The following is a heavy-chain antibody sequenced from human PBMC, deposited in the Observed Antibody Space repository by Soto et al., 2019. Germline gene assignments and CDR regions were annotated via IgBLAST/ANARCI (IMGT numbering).Heavy chain of an antibody. CDR2: IGTSGTPT. J-gene: IGHJ6*02. CDR1: GFTFRSYA. D-gene: IGHD2-21*01. Sequence: DVQLLESGGDLVQPGGSLRLSCIASGFTFRSYAMAWVRQAPGEDLEWVSAIGTSGTPTLYADSVKSRFSISRDDSRNPVSLQMNSLGVEDTATYYCTRILWSSRRDALDIWGQGTTVTVSS. V-gene: IGHV3-23*01. CDR3: TRILWSSRRDALDI.